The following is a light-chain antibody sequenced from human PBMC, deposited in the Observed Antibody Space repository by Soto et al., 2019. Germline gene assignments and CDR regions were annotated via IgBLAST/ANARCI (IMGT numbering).Light chain of an antibody. V-gene: IGKV1-39*01. CDR3: QQNYSTPIT. J-gene: IGKJ5*01. CDR2: AAS. CDR1: LPISNY. Sequence: DIQMTHSPYSLSASVGGRVTITCRASLPISNYLAWYQQKPGKIPNIMIYAASTLQSGVPSRFSGSGSGTDVTLTISSLKPEDGATYYCQQNYSTPITLGQGTRLENK.